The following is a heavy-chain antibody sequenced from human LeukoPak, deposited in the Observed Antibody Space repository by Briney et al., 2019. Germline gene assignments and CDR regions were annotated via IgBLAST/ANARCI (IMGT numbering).Heavy chain of an antibody. Sequence: SETLSLNCSVSGGSVSTSYWSWIRQPPGKGLEWIGYISYRGSTNYNPSLKSRVTISVDTSNNHFSLKLSSVTAADTAVYYCAKGSSGGVDFWGQGTLVIVSS. CDR2: ISYRGST. J-gene: IGHJ4*02. CDR1: GGSVSTSY. CDR3: AKGSSGGVDF. V-gene: IGHV4-59*02. D-gene: IGHD6-6*01.